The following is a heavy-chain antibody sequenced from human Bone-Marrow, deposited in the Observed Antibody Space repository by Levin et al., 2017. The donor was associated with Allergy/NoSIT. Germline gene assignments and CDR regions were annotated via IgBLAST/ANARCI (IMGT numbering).Heavy chain of an antibody. CDR1: GASISNNN. V-gene: IGHV3-23*01. D-gene: IGHD4-17*01. J-gene: IGHJ4*02. CDR2: VGESGAPT. Sequence: ETLSLTCAVSGASISNNNWWSWVRQSPGKGLEWVSVVGESGAPTYYADSVEGRFTISRDNSKYRLYLQMNSLRAEDTAVYYCAIHSDSTATTIDSWGQGTLVTVSS. CDR3: AIHSDSTATTIDS.